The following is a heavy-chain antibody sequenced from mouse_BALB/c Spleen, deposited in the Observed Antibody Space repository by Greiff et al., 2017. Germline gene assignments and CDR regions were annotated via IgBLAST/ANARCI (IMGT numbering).Heavy chain of an antibody. D-gene: IGHD2-14*01. V-gene: IGHV5-17*02. Sequence: EVKLMESGGGLVQPGGSRKLSCAASGFTFSSFGMHWVRQAPEKGLEWVAYISSGSSTIYYADTVKGRFTISRDNPKNTLFLQMTSLRSEDTAMYYCARSGYRYDRDYFDYWGQGTTLTVSS. CDR2: ISSGSSTI. CDR1: GFTFSSFG. CDR3: ARSGYRYDRDYFDY. J-gene: IGHJ2*01.